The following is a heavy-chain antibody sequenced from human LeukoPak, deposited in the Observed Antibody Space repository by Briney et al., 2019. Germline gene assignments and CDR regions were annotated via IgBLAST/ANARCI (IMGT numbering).Heavy chain of an antibody. V-gene: IGHV4-31*11. Sequence: SETLSLTCAVYGGSFSSGGYYWSWIRQHPGKGLEWIGYIYYSGSTYYNPSLKSRVTISVDTSKNQFSLKLSSVTAADTAVYYCARGTSFGESLEFDPWGQGTLVTVSS. J-gene: IGHJ5*02. D-gene: IGHD3-10*01. CDR2: IYYSGST. CDR3: ARGTSFGESLEFDP. CDR1: GGSFSSGGYY.